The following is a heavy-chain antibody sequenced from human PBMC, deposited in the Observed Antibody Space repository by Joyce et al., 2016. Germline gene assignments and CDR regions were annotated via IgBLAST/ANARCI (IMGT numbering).Heavy chain of an antibody. D-gene: IGHD3-16*02. CDR1: GGSINSESYY. J-gene: IGHJ4*02. Sequence: QLQLKESGPGLVKPSETLYLSCTVSGGSINSESYYWGWVRQSSVKGLEWIGSMCSRGTTYYNPPLRRRVTMSGATSENQFSLRLSSGTATDTATYYCERHLGGSYHFDYWGPGALVTVSS. CDR3: ERHLGGSYHFDY. V-gene: IGHV4-39*01. CDR2: MCSRGTT.